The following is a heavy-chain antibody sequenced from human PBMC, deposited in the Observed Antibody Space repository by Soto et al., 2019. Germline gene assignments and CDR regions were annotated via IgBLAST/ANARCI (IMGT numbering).Heavy chain of an antibody. CDR2: TSGSGHYI. D-gene: IGHD5-18*01. Sequence: EVRLLESGGGLVQPGGSLRLYCAGSGFTSSNYSMSWVRQAPGKGLEWVSTTSGSGHYIQYRDSVKGRFTISRDNSKNTLYLQMNSLRAEDTAVEYCAGGAMVTPYYYGLDVWGQGTTVTVSS. V-gene: IGHV3-23*01. J-gene: IGHJ6*02. CDR3: AGGAMVTPYYYGLDV. CDR1: GFTSSNYS.